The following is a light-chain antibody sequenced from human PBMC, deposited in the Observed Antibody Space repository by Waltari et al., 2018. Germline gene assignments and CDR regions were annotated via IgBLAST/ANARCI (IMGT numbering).Light chain of an antibody. J-gene: IGKJ3*01. V-gene: IGKV3-15*01. CDR3: QEYNNWHRGFT. CDR1: QRISTN. CDR2: DAS. Sequence: EMVLTQSPGTLSVSLGERATLSSGASQRISTNLAWYQQKPGQAPRLLMSDASARATGIPARFSGSGSGTEFTLTISSLQPEDSAVYYCQEYNNWHRGFTFGPGTKLEIK.